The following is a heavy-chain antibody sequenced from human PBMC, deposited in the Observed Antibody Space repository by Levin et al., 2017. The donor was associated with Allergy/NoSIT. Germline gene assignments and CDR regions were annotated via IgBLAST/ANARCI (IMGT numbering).Heavy chain of an antibody. CDR3: ARDLDVRDYWYFDL. D-gene: IGHD3-3*01. V-gene: IGHV1-18*01. J-gene: IGHJ2*01. CDR1: GYTFTSYG. CDR2: ISAYNGNT. Sequence: PGGSLRLSCKASGYTFTSYGISWVRQAPGQGLEWMGWISAYNGNTNYAQKLQGRVTMTTDTSTSTAYMELRSLRSDDTAVYYCARDLDVRDYWYFDLWGRGTLVTVSS.